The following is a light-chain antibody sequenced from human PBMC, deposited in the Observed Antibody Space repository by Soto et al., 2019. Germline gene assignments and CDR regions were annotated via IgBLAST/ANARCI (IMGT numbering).Light chain of an antibody. Sequence: QSALTQPASVSGSPGQSITISCTGTSSDVGGYNYVSWYQQHPGEAPKLMIYDVSNRPTGVSNRFSGSKSGNTASPTISGLQAEDEADFYCSSYTSSSTQVFGGGTKLTVL. CDR2: DVS. CDR1: SSDVGGYNY. CDR3: SSYTSSSTQV. V-gene: IGLV2-14*01. J-gene: IGLJ2*01.